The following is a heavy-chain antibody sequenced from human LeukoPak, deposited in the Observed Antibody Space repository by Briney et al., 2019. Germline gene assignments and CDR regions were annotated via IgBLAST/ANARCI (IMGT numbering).Heavy chain of an antibody. Sequence: GGSLRLSCAASGFTFSSYAMSWVRQAPGKGLEWVSAISGSAGSTYYADSVKGRFTVSRDNSKNTLYLQINSLRGEDTAVYYCAKGKYSSGGVPDYWGQGTLATVSS. D-gene: IGHD6-19*01. CDR2: ISGSAGST. V-gene: IGHV3-23*01. CDR3: AKGKYSSGGVPDY. J-gene: IGHJ4*02. CDR1: GFTFSSYA.